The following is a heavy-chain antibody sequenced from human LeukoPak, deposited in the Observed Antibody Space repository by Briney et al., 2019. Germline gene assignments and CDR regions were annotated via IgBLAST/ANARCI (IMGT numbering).Heavy chain of an antibody. CDR3: AREGHCSSTSCYPYYYYGMDV. V-gene: IGHV3-21*01. CDR1: GFTFSSYS. CDR2: ISSSSSYI. Sequence: GGSLRLSCAASGFTFSSYSMNWVRQAPGKGLEWVSSISSSSSYIYYADSVKGRFTISRDNAKNSLYLQMNSLRAEDTAVYYCAREGHCSSTSCYPYYYYGMDVWGQGTTVTVSS. J-gene: IGHJ6*02. D-gene: IGHD2-2*01.